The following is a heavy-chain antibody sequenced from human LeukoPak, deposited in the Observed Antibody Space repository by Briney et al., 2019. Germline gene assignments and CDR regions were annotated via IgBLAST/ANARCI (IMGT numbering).Heavy chain of an antibody. Sequence: AGGSLRLSCAASGFTVSSNYMRWVRQAPGKGLEWVSVIYSGGSTYYADSVKGGFTISRDNSKNTLYLQMNRLRAENTAVYYCAREGSTDAFDIWGQGKMVTVSS. CDR2: IYSGGST. CDR1: GFTVSSNY. CDR3: AREGSTDAFDI. J-gene: IGHJ3*02. D-gene: IGHD5/OR15-5a*01. V-gene: IGHV3-53*01.